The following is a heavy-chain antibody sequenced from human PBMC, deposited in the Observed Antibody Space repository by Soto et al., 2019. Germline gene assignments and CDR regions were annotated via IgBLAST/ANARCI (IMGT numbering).Heavy chain of an antibody. CDR3: AKFGGISKGWGDY. V-gene: IGHV3-23*01. Sequence: EVQLLESGGGLVQPGGSLRLSCAASGFTFSSYAMSWVRQAPGKGLEWVSAISGSGGSTYYADSVKGRFTISRDNSKNTLYLQMISLRAEDTAVYYCAKFGGISKGWGDYWGQGTLVTVSS. CDR1: GFTFSSYA. J-gene: IGHJ4*02. CDR2: ISGSGGST. D-gene: IGHD3-16*01.